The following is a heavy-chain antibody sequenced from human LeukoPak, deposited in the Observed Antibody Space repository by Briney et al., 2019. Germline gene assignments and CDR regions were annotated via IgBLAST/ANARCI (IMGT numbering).Heavy chain of an antibody. CDR3: ASLVYCSGGSCPYYYYGMDV. CDR1: GGSISSGDYY. Sequence: SETLSLTCTVSGGSISSGDYYWGWIRQPPGKGLEWIGYIYYSGSTYYNPSLKSRVTISVDTSKNQLSLKLSSVTAADTAVYYCASLVYCSGGSCPYYYYGMDVWGQGTTVTVSS. J-gene: IGHJ6*02. V-gene: IGHV4-30-4*01. CDR2: IYYSGST. D-gene: IGHD2-15*01.